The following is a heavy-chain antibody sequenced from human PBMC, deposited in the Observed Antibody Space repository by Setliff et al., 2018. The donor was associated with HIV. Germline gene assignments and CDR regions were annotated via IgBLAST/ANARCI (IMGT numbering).Heavy chain of an antibody. V-gene: IGHV4-61*09. J-gene: IGHJ4*02. Sequence: SETLSPTCTVSGGSISGDGSYWSWIRQPAGKGLEWIGHIYASGSTNYHPSLKSRVTISVDTSKNQLSLKLRSVTAADTAVYYCARAPGRWLQLGVDYWGQGTLGTVSS. CDR2: IYASGST. D-gene: IGHD5-12*01. CDR3: ARAPGRWLQLGVDY. CDR1: GGSISGDGSY.